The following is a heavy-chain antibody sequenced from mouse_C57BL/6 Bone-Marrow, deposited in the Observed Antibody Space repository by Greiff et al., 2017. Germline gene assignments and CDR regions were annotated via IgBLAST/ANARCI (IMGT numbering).Heavy chain of an antibody. J-gene: IGHJ2*01. Sequence: EVKLVESGGGLVKPGGSLKLSCAASGFTFTSYAMSWVRQTPEKRLEWVGTISDGGSCTYYHDNVTGRFTISIDKANYNRFLQMSDLKSEDRAMYYCAREWGAPLLWIRYAFDYWGQGTTLTVSS. D-gene: IGHD2-1*01. CDR3: AREWGAPLLWIRYAFDY. CDR2: ISDGGSCT. CDR1: GFTFTSYA. V-gene: IGHV5-4*01.